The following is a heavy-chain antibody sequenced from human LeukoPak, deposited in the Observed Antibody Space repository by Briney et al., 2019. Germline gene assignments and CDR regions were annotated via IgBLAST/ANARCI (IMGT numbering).Heavy chain of an antibody. Sequence: ASVTVSCKASGGTFSSYAISWVRQAPGQGLEWMGGIIPIFGTANYAQKFQGRVTITADESTSTAYMELSSLRSEDTAVYYCARAGLKTVGATTLSYFDYWGQGTLVTVSS. J-gene: IGHJ4*02. CDR2: IIPIFGTA. CDR3: ARAGLKTVGATTLSYFDY. CDR1: GGTFSSYA. D-gene: IGHD1-26*01. V-gene: IGHV1-69*13.